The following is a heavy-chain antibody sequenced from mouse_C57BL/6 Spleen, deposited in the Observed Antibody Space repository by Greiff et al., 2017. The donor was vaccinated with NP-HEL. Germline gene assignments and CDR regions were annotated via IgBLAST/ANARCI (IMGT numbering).Heavy chain of an antibody. J-gene: IGHJ3*01. CDR3: ARGFAY. CDR2: IDPNSGGI. CDR1: GYPFPSYW. V-gene: IGHV1-72*01. Sequence: QVQLQQPGAELVKPGAPVKLSCKAFGYPFPSYWLHWVKQRPGRGLEWIGRIDPNSGGIKYNEKFKSKATLIVAKPSSTAYMQLSSLTTEGSAVYYCARGFAYWGQGTLVTVSA.